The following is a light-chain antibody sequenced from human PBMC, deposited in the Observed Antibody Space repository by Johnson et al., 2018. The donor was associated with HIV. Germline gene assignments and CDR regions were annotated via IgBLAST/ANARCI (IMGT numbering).Light chain of an antibody. J-gene: IGLJ1*01. CDR2: EKN. CDR1: SSNIGNNY. CDR3: GSWDNTLIAFV. Sequence: QSVLTQPPSVSAAPGQKVNISCSGSSSNIGNNYVSWYQQLPGTAPKLLIYEKNKRPSGIPDRFSASKSGTSATLGITGLQTGDEADYCCGSWDNTLIAFVFGTGTKVTVL. V-gene: IGLV1-51*02.